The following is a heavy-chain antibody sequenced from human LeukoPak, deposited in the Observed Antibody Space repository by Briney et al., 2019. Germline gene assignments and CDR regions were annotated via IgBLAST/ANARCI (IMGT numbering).Heavy chain of an antibody. J-gene: IGHJ4*02. CDR1: GGSISSSSYY. CDR2: IYYSGST. V-gene: IGHV4-39*01. Sequence: SETLSLTCTVSGGSISSSSYYWGWIRQPPGKGLEWIGSIYYSGSTYYNPSLKSRVTISVDTSKNQFSLKLSSVTAADTAVYYCARPASYDCGDSGDYWGQGTLVTVSS. D-gene: IGHD4-17*01. CDR3: ARPASYDCGDSGDY.